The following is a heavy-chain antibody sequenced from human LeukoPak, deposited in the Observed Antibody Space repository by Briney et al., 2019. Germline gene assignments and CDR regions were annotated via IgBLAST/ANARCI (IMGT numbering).Heavy chain of an antibody. Sequence: GGSLRLSCAASGFTFSTYSMNWVRQAPGKGLEWVSSISSSSNYIHYADSVKGRFTISRDNAKNSLYLQMNSLRAEDTAVYYCAELGITMIGGVWGKGTTVTISS. V-gene: IGHV3-21*01. CDR2: ISSSSNYI. J-gene: IGHJ6*04. D-gene: IGHD3-10*02. CDR1: GFTFSTYS. CDR3: AELGITMIGGV.